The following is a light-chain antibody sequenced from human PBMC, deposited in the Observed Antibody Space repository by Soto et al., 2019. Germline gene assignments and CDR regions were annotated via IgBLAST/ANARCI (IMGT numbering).Light chain of an antibody. CDR3: SSYTSSNTQV. CDR2: EVS. J-gene: IGLJ1*01. Sequence: QSVLTQPASVSGSPGQSITISCTGTNSDVGGYNYVSWFQQHPGKAPKLMIYEVSNRPSGVSNRFSGSKSGNTASLTISSLQAEDEADYYCSSYTSSNTQVFGTGTKVTVL. V-gene: IGLV2-14*01. CDR1: NSDVGGYNY.